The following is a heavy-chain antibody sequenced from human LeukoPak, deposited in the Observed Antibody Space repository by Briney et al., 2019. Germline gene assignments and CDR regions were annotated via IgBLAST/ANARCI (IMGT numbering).Heavy chain of an antibody. CDR3: ARGLYCSSTSCYFDP. V-gene: IGHV4-4*02. D-gene: IGHD2-2*01. CDR2: IYHSGST. CDR1: GASISSNNW. J-gene: IGHJ5*02. Sequence: SETLSLTCAVSGASISSNNWWWSWVRQPPGKGLEWIGEIYHSGSTNYNPSLKSRVTMSVDTSKNQFSLKLSSVTAADTAVYYCARGLYCSSTSCYFDPWGQGTLVTVSS.